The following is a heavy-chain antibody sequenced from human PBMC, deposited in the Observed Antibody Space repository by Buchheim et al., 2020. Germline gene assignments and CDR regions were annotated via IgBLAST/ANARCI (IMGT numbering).Heavy chain of an antibody. CDR1: GFTFSSYG. V-gene: IGHV3-33*01. D-gene: IGHD2-2*01. Sequence: QVQLVESGGGVVQPGRSLRLSCAASGFTFSSYGMHWVRQAPGKGLEWVAVIWYDGSNKYYADSVKGRFTISRDNSKNTLYLQMNSLRAEDTAVYYCARSRGYCSSTSRDPCLVHYYGMDVWGQGTT. J-gene: IGHJ6*02. CDR2: IWYDGSNK. CDR3: ARSRGYCSSTSRDPCLVHYYGMDV.